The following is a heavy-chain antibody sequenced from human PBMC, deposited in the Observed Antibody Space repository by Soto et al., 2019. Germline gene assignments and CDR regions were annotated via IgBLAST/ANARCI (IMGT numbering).Heavy chain of an antibody. D-gene: IGHD5-12*01. CDR3: AKDPFESRYSGYDFQYYFDY. CDR1: GFTFSSYG. J-gene: IGHJ4*02. CDR2: ISYDGSNK. V-gene: IGHV3-30*18. Sequence: GGSLRLSCAASGFTFSSYGMHWVRQAPGKGLEWVAVISYDGSNKYYADSVKGRFTISRDNSKNTLYLQMNSLRAEDTAVYYCAKDPFESRYSGYDFQYYFDYWGQGTLVTVSS.